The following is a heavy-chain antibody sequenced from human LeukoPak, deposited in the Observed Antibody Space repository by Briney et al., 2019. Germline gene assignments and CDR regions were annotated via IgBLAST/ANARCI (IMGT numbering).Heavy chain of an antibody. V-gene: IGHV4-59*01. CDR2: IYYSGST. J-gene: IGHJ3*02. CDR1: GGSISSYY. CDR3: AREPYYYDSSGYYRAFDI. D-gene: IGHD3-22*01. Sequence: PSETLSLTCTVSGGSISSYYWSWIRQPPGKGLEWIGYIYYSGSTNYNPSLKSRVTISVDTSKNQFSLKLSSVTAADTAVYYCAREPYYYDSSGYYRAFDIWGQGTMVTVSS.